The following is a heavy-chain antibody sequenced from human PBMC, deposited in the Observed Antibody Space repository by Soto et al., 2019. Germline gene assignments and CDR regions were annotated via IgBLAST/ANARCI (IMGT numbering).Heavy chain of an antibody. CDR1: VYTFASYG. Sequence: ASVKVSCQASVYTFASYGISWVRQAPSQGLEWMGWISDYNGNTNYAKKLQGRVTMTTDTSTSTAYMELRSLRSDDTAVYFCAGGYSYGYVMGGDAFDIWGQGTMVTVSS. D-gene: IGHD5-18*01. CDR3: AGGYSYGYVMGGDAFDI. J-gene: IGHJ3*02. V-gene: IGHV1-18*01. CDR2: ISDYNGNT.